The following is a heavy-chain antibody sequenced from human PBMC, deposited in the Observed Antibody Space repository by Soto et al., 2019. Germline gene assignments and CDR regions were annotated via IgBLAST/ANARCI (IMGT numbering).Heavy chain of an antibody. J-gene: IGHJ5*02. CDR3: ARDSWAAAGGGWFDP. V-gene: IGHV4-61*01. CDR2: IYYSGST. D-gene: IGHD6-13*01. Sequence: SETLSLTCTVSGGSVSSGSYYWSWIRQPPGKGLEWIGYIYYSGSTNYNPSLKSRVTISVDTSKNQFSLKLSSVTAADTAVYYCARDSWAAAGGGWFDPCGQGTLVTVSS. CDR1: GGSVSSGSYY.